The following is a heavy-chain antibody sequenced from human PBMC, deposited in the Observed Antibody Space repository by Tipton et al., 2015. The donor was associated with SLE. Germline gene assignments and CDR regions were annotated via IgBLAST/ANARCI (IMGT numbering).Heavy chain of an antibody. CDR3: ARLSTLAAAGTYDY. J-gene: IGHJ4*02. V-gene: IGHV3-11*01. CDR2: IGSSGSFI. Sequence: SLRLSCEASGFTFSDYYMTWIRQAPGKGLEWVSHIGSSGSFIPYADSVGGRFTISRDNAQNLLYLQMNSLRAEDTAVYYCARLSTLAAAGTYDYWGQGTLVTVSS. D-gene: IGHD6-13*01. CDR1: GFTFSDYY.